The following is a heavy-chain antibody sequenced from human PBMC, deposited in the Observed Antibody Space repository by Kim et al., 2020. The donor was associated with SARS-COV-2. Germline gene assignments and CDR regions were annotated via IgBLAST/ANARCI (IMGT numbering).Heavy chain of an antibody. D-gene: IGHD3-16*02. Sequence: SETLSLTCAVSGGSISSSNWWSWVRQPPGKGLEWIGEIYHSGSTNYNPSLKSRVTISVDKSKNQFSLELSSVTAADTAVYYCARDRDYVWGSYRQGFDYWGQGTLVTVSS. CDR1: GGSISSSNW. CDR3: ARDRDYVWGSYRQGFDY. V-gene: IGHV4-4*02. CDR2: IYHSGST. J-gene: IGHJ4*02.